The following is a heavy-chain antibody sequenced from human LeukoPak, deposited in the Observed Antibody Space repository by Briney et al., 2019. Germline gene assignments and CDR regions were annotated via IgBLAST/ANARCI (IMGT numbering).Heavy chain of an antibody. D-gene: IGHD5-18*01. CDR3: ARVQVYMDTPSAFDI. CDR2: IRYDGSNK. V-gene: IGHV3-30*02. J-gene: IGHJ3*02. Sequence: PGGSLRLSCAASGFTFSSYGMHWVRQAPGKGLEWVAFIRYDGSNKYYADSVKGRFTISRDNAKNSLYLQMNSLRAEDTAVYYCARVQVYMDTPSAFDIWGQGTMVTVSS. CDR1: GFTFSSYG.